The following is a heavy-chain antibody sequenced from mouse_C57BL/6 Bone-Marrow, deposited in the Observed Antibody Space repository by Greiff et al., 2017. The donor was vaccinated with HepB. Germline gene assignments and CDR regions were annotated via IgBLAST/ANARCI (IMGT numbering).Heavy chain of an antibody. D-gene: IGHD1-1*01. Sequence: QVQLQQSGAELVRPGASVTLSCKASGYTFTDYEMHWVKQTPVHGLEWIGAIDPETGGTAYNQKFKGKAILTADKSSSTAYMELRSLTSEDSAVYDCTRRYYGSSHWYFDVWGTGTTVTVSS. V-gene: IGHV1-15*01. J-gene: IGHJ1*03. CDR2: IDPETGGT. CDR3: TRRYYGSSHWYFDV. CDR1: GYTFTDYE.